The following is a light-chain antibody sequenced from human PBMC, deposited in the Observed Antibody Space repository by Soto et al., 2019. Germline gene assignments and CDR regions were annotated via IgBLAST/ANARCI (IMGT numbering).Light chain of an antibody. J-gene: IGKJ1*01. Sequence: DIQMTQSPSTLSASVGDRVTITCRASQSISSWLAWYQHKPGKAPKLLIYKASTLEGGVTSRFSGSGSGTEFTLTISGLQPDDFATYYCQQYNTNSWTFGKGTKVEIK. V-gene: IGKV1-5*03. CDR2: KAS. CDR3: QQYNTNSWT. CDR1: QSISSW.